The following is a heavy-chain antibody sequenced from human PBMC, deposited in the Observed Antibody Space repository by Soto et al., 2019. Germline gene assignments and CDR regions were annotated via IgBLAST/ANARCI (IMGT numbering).Heavy chain of an antibody. CDR2: MNPNSGNT. J-gene: IGHJ6*03. D-gene: IGHD6-6*01. CDR3: ARRGDSSPSGWYYNYYMNV. CDR1: GYTFTSYD. V-gene: IGHV1-8*01. Sequence: QVQLVQSGAEVKKPGASVKVSCKASGYTFTSYDINWVRQATGQGLEWMGWMNPNSGNTGYAQKFQGRVTMTRNTSISTAEMEMRSRRSEETAVYYCARRGDSSPSGWYYNYYMNVWAKGPRSPSP.